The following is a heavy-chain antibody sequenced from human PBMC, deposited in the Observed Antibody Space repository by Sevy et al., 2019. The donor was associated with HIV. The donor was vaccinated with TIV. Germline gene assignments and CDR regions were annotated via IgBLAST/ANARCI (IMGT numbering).Heavy chain of an antibody. J-gene: IGHJ6*02. CDR1: EFTFSSYW. V-gene: IGHV3-7*01. CDR2: IKQDGSEK. D-gene: IGHD1-26*01. Sequence: GGSLRLSCAASEFTFSSYWMSWVRQAPGKGLEWVANIKQDGSEKYYVDSVKGGFTISRDNAKNSLYLQMNSLRAEDTAVYYCARSGGSYDYGMDGWGQGTTVTVSS. CDR3: ARSGGSYDYGMDG.